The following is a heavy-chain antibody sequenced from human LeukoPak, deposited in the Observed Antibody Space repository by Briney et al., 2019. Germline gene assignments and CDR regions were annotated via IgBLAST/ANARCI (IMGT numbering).Heavy chain of an antibody. Sequence: SETLSLTCTVSGDSISSGDYYWSWIRQPPGKGLEWIGYIYYSGSTYYNPSLKSRVTISVDTTKNQFSLKLSSVTAADTAVYYCARDPAGGARGSYGFDYWGQGTLVTVSS. CDR2: IYYSGST. D-gene: IGHD1-26*01. J-gene: IGHJ4*02. V-gene: IGHV4-30-4*08. CDR1: GDSISSGDYY. CDR3: ARDPAGGARGSYGFDY.